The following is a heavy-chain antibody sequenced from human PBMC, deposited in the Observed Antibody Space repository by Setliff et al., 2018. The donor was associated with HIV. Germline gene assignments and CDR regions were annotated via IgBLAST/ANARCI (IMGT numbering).Heavy chain of an antibody. CDR1: GYTFTGNY. Sequence: ASVKVSCKASGYTFTGNYIHWVRQAPGQGLEWMGGSIPMYGTSNYAQKFQGRVTMTTDTSTSTAYMDLRSLRSDDTAVYYCARLTAGLLWSEEHIDYWGQGTLVTVSS. V-gene: IGHV1-18*04. CDR3: ARLTAGLLWSEEHIDY. J-gene: IGHJ4*02. CDR2: SIPMYGTS. D-gene: IGHD3-10*01.